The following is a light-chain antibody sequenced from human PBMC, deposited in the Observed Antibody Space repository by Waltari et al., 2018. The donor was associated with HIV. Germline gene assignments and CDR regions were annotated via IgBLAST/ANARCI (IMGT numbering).Light chain of an antibody. CDR3: SSYGDNIRVL. V-gene: IGLV2-8*01. CDR1: RSDIGAYDS. CDR2: EVT. J-gene: IGLJ2*01. Sequence: QSALPQPPSASGSLGQSVTISCPGSRSDIGAYDSVSWFQQHPHSAPKLLLYEVTKRPSGVPDRFSGSRSGDTAFLSVSGLQPDDSAAYFCSSYGDNIRVLFGGGTNLTVL.